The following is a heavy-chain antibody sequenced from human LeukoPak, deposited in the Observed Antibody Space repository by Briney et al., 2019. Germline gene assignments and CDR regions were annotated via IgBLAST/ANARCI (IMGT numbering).Heavy chain of an antibody. Sequence: PSETLSLACAVYGGSFSGYYWSWIRQPPGKGLEWIGEINHSGSTNYNPSLKSRVTISVDTSKNRFSLKLSSVTAADTAVYYCARGARLYDYIWGSYPRSPPVEYFQHWGQGTLVTVSS. CDR3: ARGARLYDYIWGSYPRSPPVEYFQH. CDR1: GGSFSGYY. J-gene: IGHJ1*01. CDR2: INHSGST. V-gene: IGHV4-34*01. D-gene: IGHD3-16*02.